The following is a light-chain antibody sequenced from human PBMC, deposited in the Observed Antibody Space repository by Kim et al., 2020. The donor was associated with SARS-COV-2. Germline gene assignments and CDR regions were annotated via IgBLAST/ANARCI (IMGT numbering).Light chain of an antibody. CDR1: QGISSY. J-gene: IGKJ4*01. Sequence: SASVGDRVTITCRASQGISSYLAWYQQKPGKAPKLLIYAASTLQSGVPSRFSGSGSGTEFTLTINSLQPEDFATYYCQQLNSYPLTFGGGTKLEIK. CDR2: AAS. V-gene: IGKV1-9*01. CDR3: QQLNSYPLT.